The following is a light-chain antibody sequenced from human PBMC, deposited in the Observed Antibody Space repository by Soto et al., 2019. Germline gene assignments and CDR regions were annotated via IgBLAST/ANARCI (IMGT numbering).Light chain of an antibody. J-gene: IGLJ1*01. Sequence: ALTQPASVSGSPGQSIAISCTGTSGDIGTYNLVSWYQQHPGKAPKLMISEVNKRPSGVSDRFSGSKSGDTASLTISGLRTEDEADYYCCSFAGSGTGVFGTGTKLTVL. CDR3: CSFAGSGTGV. CDR1: SGDIGTYNL. V-gene: IGLV2-23*02. CDR2: EVN.